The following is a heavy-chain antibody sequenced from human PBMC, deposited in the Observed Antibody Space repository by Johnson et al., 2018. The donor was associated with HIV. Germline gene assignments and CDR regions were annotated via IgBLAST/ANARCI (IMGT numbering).Heavy chain of an antibody. CDR2: ISYDGSNK. Sequence: QVQLVESGGGVVQPGRSLRLSCAASGFTFSSYAMHWVRQAPGKGLEWVAVISYDGSNKYFTDSVRGRFTISRDNSKNTQYLQMNSLRAEDTAVYYCARARKASKVEIYYYGSGGSGDAFDIWGQGTLVTVSS. V-gene: IGHV3-30-3*01. D-gene: IGHD3-10*01. CDR3: ARARKASKVEIYYYGSGGSGDAFDI. J-gene: IGHJ3*02. CDR1: GFTFSSYA.